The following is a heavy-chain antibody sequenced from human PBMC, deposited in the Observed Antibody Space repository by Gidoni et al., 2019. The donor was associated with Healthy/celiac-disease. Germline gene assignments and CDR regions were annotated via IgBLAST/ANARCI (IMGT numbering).Heavy chain of an antibody. Sequence: QVQLQESGPGLVKPSETLSLTCTVSGCSISSYYWSWIRQPAGKGLEWIGRIYTSGSTNYNPSLKSRVTMSVDTSKNQFSLKLSSVTAADTAVYYCARELVEQWLDPTFDYWGQGTLVTVSS. CDR3: ARELVEQWLDPTFDY. CDR1: GCSISSYY. D-gene: IGHD6-19*01. CDR2: IYTSGST. J-gene: IGHJ4*02. V-gene: IGHV4-4*07.